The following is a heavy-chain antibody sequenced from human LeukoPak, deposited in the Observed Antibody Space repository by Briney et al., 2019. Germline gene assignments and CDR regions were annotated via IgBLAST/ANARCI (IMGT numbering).Heavy chain of an antibody. Sequence: SETLSLTCAVYGGSFSGYYWSWIRQPPGKGLEWIGEINHSGSTNYNPSLKSRVTISVDTSKNQFSLKLSSVTAADTAVYYCARGSGTTRWFDPWGQGTLVTVSS. J-gene: IGHJ5*02. CDR2: INHSGST. CDR1: GGSFSGYY. CDR3: ARGSGTTRWFDP. D-gene: IGHD4-17*01. V-gene: IGHV4-34*01.